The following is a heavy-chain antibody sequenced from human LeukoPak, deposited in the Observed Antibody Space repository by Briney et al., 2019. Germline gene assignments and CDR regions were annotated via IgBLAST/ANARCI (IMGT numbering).Heavy chain of an antibody. J-gene: IGHJ5*02. D-gene: IGHD5-12*01. CDR2: IYSAGNT. CDR3: ARASGYGGSRRWFDP. V-gene: IGHV3-53*04. CDR1: GFTVSSNY. Sequence: GGSLRLSCAASGFTVSSNYMSWVRQAPGKGLEWVSFIYSAGNTYYADFVKGRFTISRHTSKNTLYLQMNSLRAEDTAVYYCARASGYGGSRRWFDPWRQGTLVTVSS.